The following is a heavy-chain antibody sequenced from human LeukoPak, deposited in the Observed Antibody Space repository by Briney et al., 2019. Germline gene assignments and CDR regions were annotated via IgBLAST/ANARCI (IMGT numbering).Heavy chain of an antibody. D-gene: IGHD3-10*01. CDR3: ARLGGFYGSGSYYNPRFDY. CDR1: GGSVSSGSYY. J-gene: IGHJ4*02. CDR2: IYYSGST. Sequence: SETLSLTCTVSGGSVSSGSYYWSWIRQPPGKGLEWIGSIYYSGSTYYNPSIKSRVTISVDTSKNQFSLKLSSVTAADTAVYYCARLGGFYGSGSYYNPRFDYWGQGTLVTVSS. V-gene: IGHV4-39*01.